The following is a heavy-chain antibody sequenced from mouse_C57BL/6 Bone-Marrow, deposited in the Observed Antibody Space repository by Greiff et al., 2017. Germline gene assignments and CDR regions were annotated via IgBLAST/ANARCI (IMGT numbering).Heavy chain of an antibody. J-gene: IGHJ2*01. V-gene: IGHV1-81*01. D-gene: IGHD1-1*01. CDR1: GYTFTSYG. CDR3: ARAEIYYYAY. CDR2: IYPRSGNT. Sequence: QVQLQQSGAELARPGASVKLSCKASGYTFTSYGISWVKQRTGQGLEWIGEIYPRSGNTYYNEKFKGKATLTADKSSSTAYMELRSLTSEDSAVDFCARAEIYYYAYWGQGTTLTVSS.